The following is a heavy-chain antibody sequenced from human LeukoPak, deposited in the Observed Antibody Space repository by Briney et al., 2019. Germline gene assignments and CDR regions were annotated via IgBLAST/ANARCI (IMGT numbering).Heavy chain of an antibody. D-gene: IGHD6-6*01. CDR2: IWYDGSNK. Sequence: GGSLRLSCAASGFTFSSYGMHWVRQAPGKGLEWVAVIWYDGSNKYYADSVKGRFTISRDNSKNTLYLQMNSLRAEDTAVYYCARDPFSSIAAHYYGMDVWGQGTTVTVS. J-gene: IGHJ6*02. CDR3: ARDPFSSIAAHYYGMDV. CDR1: GFTFSSYG. V-gene: IGHV3-33*01.